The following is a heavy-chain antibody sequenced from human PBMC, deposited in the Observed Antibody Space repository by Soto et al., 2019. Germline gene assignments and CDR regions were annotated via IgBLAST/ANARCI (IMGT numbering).Heavy chain of an antibody. CDR1: GGTFGSYA. V-gene: IGHV1-69*01. Sequence: QVQLVQSGAEVKKPGSSVKVSCKASGGTFGSYAFSGVRQAPGQGLEGMGGIIPVSGATHYAQKFQGRVTITADESTSTAYMELSSLSSQDTAVYYCATALGCRSTSCTLDYWGQGTRVIVSS. J-gene: IGHJ4*02. CDR3: ATALGCRSTSCTLDY. D-gene: IGHD2-2*01. CDR2: IIPVSGAT.